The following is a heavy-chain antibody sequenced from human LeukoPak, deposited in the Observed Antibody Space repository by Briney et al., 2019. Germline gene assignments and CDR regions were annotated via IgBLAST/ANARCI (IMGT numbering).Heavy chain of an antibody. CDR3: ARQSSGYFGSDY. D-gene: IGHD3-10*01. J-gene: IGHJ4*02. V-gene: IGHV1-2*02. CDR2: INPNSGGT. Sequence: ASVKVSCKASGYSFTDYYMHWVRQAPGQGLEWMGWINPNSGGTNYAQKFQGRVTMTRDTSISTAYMELSSLRSDDTAVYFCARQSSGYFGSDYWGQGTLVTVSS. CDR1: GYSFTDYY.